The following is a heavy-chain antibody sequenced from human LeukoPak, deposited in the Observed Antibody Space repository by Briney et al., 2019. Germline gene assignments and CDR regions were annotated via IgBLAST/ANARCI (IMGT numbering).Heavy chain of an antibody. CDR2: ISYDGSNK. Sequence: GSPLRLFCAASGFTFNSYAMHWVRQAPGKGLEWVAVISYDGSNKYYADSVKGRFTISRDNSKNTLYLQMNSLRAEDTAVYYCARDLGEWIPLWLFDYWGQGTLVTVSS. D-gene: IGHD5-18*01. V-gene: IGHV3-30-3*01. J-gene: IGHJ4*02. CDR3: ARDLGEWIPLWLFDY. CDR1: GFTFNSYA.